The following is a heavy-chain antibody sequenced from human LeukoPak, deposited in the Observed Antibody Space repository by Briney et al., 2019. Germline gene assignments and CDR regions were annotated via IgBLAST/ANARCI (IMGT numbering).Heavy chain of an antibody. V-gene: IGHV5-51*01. J-gene: IGHJ3*02. CDR2: IYPGDSDP. Sequence: GESLKISCKGSGYSFTSYWIGWVRQMPGKGLEWMGIIYPGDSDPRYSPSFQGQVTISADKSISTAYLQWSSLKASDTAMYYCASGGDDYGDYAAFDIWGQGTMVTVSS. CDR3: ASGGDDYGDYAAFDI. CDR1: GYSFTSYW. D-gene: IGHD4-17*01.